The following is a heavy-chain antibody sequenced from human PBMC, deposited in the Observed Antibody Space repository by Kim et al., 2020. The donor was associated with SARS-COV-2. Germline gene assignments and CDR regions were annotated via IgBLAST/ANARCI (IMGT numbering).Heavy chain of an antibody. J-gene: IGHJ3*02. Sequence: GGSLRLSCAASGFTFNTSWLEWVRQGPRKELLWLSSITPDGKGTNYADSVRGRFIISRDNADNTLYLQMNSLRVEDTAVYYCARDPWYGAFDIWGQGTTVTVS. CDR1: GFTFNTSW. CDR3: ARDPWYGAFDI. V-gene: IGHV3-74*01. CDR2: ITPDGKGT. D-gene: IGHD6-13*01.